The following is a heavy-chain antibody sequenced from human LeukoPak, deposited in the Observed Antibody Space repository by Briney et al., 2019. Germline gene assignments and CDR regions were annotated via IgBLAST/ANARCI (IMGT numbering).Heavy chain of an antibody. J-gene: IGHJ5*02. Sequence: SETLSLTCAVYGGSFSGYYWSWLRQPPGKGLEWIGEINHSGSTNYNPSLKSRVTISVDTSKNQFSLKLSSVTAADTAVYSCARGWRGYCSSTSCQPYNWFDPWGQGTLVTVSS. CDR2: INHSGST. CDR3: ARGWRGYCSSTSCQPYNWFDP. CDR1: GGSFSGYY. D-gene: IGHD2-2*01. V-gene: IGHV4-34*01.